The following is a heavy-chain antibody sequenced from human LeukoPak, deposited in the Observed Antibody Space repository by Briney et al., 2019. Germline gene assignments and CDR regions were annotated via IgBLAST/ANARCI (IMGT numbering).Heavy chain of an antibody. CDR2: ITGGHYAT. CDR3: TKDPNGDYIGAFDP. CDR1: GFSFSSFA. D-gene: IGHD4-17*01. V-gene: IGHV3-23*01. Sequence: GGSLRLSCAASGFSFSSFAMTWVRQAPGKGLEWVSSITGGHYATYNTDSVKGRFTISRDNAKNTLYLQMNSLRADDMAIYYCTKDPNGDYIGAFDPWGQGTLVTVSS. J-gene: IGHJ5*02.